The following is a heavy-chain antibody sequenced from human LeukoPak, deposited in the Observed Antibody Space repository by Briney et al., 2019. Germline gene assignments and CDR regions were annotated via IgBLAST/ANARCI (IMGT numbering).Heavy chain of an antibody. D-gene: IGHD6-13*01. V-gene: IGHV4-34*01. CDR1: GGSISSYY. CDR2: INHSGST. J-gene: IGHJ5*02. CDR3: ARGIARTKNWFDP. Sequence: SETLSLTCTVSGGSISSYYWSWIRQPPGKGLEWIGEINHSGSTNYNPSLKSRVTISVDTSKNQFSLKLSPVTAADTAVYYCARGIARTKNWFDPWGQGTLVTVSS.